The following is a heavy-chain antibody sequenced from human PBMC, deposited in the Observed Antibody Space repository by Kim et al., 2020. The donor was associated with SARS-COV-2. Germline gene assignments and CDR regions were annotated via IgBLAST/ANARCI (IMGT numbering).Heavy chain of an antibody. CDR1: GGSISSYY. CDR2: IYYSGST. Sequence: SETLSLTCTVSGGSISSYYWSWIRQPPGKGLEWIGYIYYSGSTNHNPSLKSRATLAVDTSKNQFSLKLSSVTAADTTVYYCARDTSTGAFNIWGQETMVTVSS. V-gene: IGHV4-59*01. D-gene: IGHD5-12*01. CDR3: ARDTSTGAFNI. J-gene: IGHJ3*02.